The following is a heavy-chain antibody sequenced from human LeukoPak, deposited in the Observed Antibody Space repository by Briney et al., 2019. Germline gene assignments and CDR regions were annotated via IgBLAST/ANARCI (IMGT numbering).Heavy chain of an antibody. J-gene: IGHJ6*02. CDR2: IWYDGRNK. V-gene: IGHV3-33*01. D-gene: IGHD1-26*01. CDR1: VFGFSNYA. Sequence: GGSLRLSCAASVFGFSNYAMHWLRQAPGKGLEWVAVIWYDGRNKYYGDSVKGRFTISRDNFKNTLSRQMNGLRAEDTALYYCARGHRGELRYYSYYYGMDVWGQGTTVTVSS. CDR3: ARGHRGELRYYSYYYGMDV.